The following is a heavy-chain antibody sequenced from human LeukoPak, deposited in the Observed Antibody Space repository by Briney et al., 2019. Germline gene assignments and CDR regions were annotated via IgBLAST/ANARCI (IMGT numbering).Heavy chain of an antibody. D-gene: IGHD5-18*01. CDR3: AREGTLYGYHSFDS. J-gene: IGHJ4*02. CDR1: GFTFSSYW. CDR2: IKPAKTHGATA. Sequence: PGGSLRLSCAASGFTFSSYWMTWVRQAPGKGLEWVGRIKPAKTHGATADYGAPVKGRFTIARDDSTARLFLQMNSLETEDTAVYFCAREGTLYGYHSFDSWGQGTLVTVST. V-gene: IGHV3-15*01.